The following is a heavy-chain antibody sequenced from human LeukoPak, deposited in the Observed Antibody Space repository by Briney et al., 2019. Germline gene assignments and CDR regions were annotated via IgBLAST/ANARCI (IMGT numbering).Heavy chain of an antibody. V-gene: IGHV3-11*01. J-gene: IGHJ4*02. CDR1: GFTFSDYY. Sequence: GGSLRLSCAISGFTFSDYYFSWIRQAPGKGLEWISYISSSGNVIYYADSVKGRFTISRDNAKNSLYLQMNSLRVEDTAVYYCARDTEDDGGSTTFDYWGQGTLVTVSS. CDR3: ARDTEDDGGSTTFDY. CDR2: ISSSGNVI. D-gene: IGHD1-26*01.